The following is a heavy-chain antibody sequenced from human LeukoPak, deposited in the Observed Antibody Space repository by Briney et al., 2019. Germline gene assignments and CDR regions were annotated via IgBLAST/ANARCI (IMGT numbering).Heavy chain of an antibody. CDR2: ISSSSSYI. J-gene: IGHJ4*02. D-gene: IGHD3-10*01. CDR3: ARVLSAAGFDFVY. Sequence: PGGSLRLSCAASGFTFSSYSMNWVRQAPGKGLEWVSSISSSSSYIYYADSVKGRFTISRDNAKNSLYLQMNSLRAEDTAVYYCARVLSAAGFDFVYWGQGTLVTVSS. V-gene: IGHV3-21*01. CDR1: GFTFSSYS.